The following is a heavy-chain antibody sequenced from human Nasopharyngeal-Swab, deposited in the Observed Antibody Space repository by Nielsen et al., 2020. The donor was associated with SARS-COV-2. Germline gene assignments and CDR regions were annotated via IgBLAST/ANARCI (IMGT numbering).Heavy chain of an antibody. CDR3: VGEVSVTTLKEGEEY. Sequence: ASVKVSCKASGYLFIGYFIHWVRQAPGQGLEWMGRIDPNSGYTNHSQKFRGRVTLTRDTSISSVYMELNRLTSGDTAVFFCVGEVSVTTLKEGEEYWGQGALVTVSS. J-gene: IGHJ4*02. V-gene: IGHV1-2*06. CDR1: GYLFIGYF. CDR2: IDPNSGYT. D-gene: IGHD4-17*01.